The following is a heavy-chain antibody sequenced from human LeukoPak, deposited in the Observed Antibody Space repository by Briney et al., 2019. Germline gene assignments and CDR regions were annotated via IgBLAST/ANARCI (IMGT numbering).Heavy chain of an antibody. CDR1: GGSISSSIYY. CDR3: ARHPSFDWFGP. D-gene: IGHD3-3*01. Sequence: SETLSLTCTVSGGSISSSIYYWGWIRQPQGKGLEWIGTIYYSGNTFYSPSLKSRVTISIDTSKNQFSLKLSSVTAADTALYYCARHPSFDWFGPWGQGTLVTVSS. J-gene: IGHJ5*02. V-gene: IGHV4-39*01. CDR2: IYYSGNT.